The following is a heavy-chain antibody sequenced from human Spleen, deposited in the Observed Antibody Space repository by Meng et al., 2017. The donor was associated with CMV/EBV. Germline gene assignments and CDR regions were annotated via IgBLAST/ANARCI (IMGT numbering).Heavy chain of an antibody. D-gene: IGHD6-19*01. J-gene: IGHJ4*02. CDR3: ARDPYATGWAG. CDR1: GGSISISTW. CDR2: IYHSGGT. Sequence: QGPLPPSGPGLVKPSGTLSLTCAVSGGSISISTWWSWVRQPPGKGLEWIGEIYHSGGTNYNPSLRGRVTISLDKSKNQFSLTLRSVTAADTAVYYCARDPYATGWAGWGQGTLVTVSS. V-gene: IGHV4-4*02.